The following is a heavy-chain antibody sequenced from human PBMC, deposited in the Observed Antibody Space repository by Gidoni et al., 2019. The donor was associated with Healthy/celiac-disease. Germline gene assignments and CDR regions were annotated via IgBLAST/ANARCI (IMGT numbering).Heavy chain of an antibody. CDR3: ARDGNYDYVWGSYRPDY. CDR1: GFTFSSYS. CDR2: ISSSSSYI. V-gene: IGHV3-21*01. Sequence: EVQLVESGGGLVKPGGSLRLSCAASGFTFSSYSMNWVRQAPGKGLEWVSSISSSSSYIYYADSVKGRFTISRDNAKNSLYLQMNSLRAEDTAVYYCARDGNYDYVWGSYRPDYWGQGTLVTVSS. J-gene: IGHJ4*02. D-gene: IGHD3-16*02.